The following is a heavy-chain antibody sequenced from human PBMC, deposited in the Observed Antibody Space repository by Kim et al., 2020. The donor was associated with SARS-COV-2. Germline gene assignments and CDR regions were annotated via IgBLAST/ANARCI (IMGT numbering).Heavy chain of an antibody. Sequence: SETLSLTCTVSGGSISSSSYYWGWIRQPPGKGLEWIGSIYYSGSTYYNPSLKSRVTISVDTSKNQFSLKLSSVTAADTAVYYCARRPRDGYNSVYFDYWGQGTLVTVSS. D-gene: IGHD5-12*01. CDR3: ARRPRDGYNSVYFDY. V-gene: IGHV4-39*01. CDR1: GGSISSSSYY. CDR2: IYYSGST. J-gene: IGHJ4*02.